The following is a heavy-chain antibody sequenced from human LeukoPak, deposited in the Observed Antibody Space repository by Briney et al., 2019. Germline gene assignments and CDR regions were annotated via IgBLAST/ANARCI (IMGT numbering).Heavy chain of an antibody. CDR3: ARVGITGTTPDY. V-gene: IGHV4-39*07. CDR2: IYYSGST. CDR1: GGSISSSSYY. J-gene: IGHJ4*02. D-gene: IGHD1-7*01. Sequence: PSETLSLTCTVSGGSISSSSYYWGWIRQPPGKGLEWIGSIYYSGSTYYNPSLKSRVTISVDTSKNQFSLKLTSVTAADTAVYYCARVGITGTTPDYWGLGTLVTVSS.